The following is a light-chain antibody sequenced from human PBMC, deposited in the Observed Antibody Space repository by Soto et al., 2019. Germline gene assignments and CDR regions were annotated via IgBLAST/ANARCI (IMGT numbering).Light chain of an antibody. J-gene: IGKJ2*01. CDR1: ESVSENGY. CDR2: GAS. V-gene: IGKV3-20*01. Sequence: EIVLTQSPGTLSLSPGERATLSCRSSESVSENGYLAWYQQKSGQAPRLLIFGASSTAAGVPGRFSVSGSGTDCTLSIVRLEPEDFAVYYCKHYGTSPYTFGPGTRLEIK. CDR3: KHYGTSPYT.